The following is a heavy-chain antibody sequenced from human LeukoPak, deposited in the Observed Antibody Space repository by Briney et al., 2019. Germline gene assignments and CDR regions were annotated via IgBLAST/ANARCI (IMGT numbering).Heavy chain of an antibody. J-gene: IGHJ4*02. Sequence: GGSLRLSCAAAGFTFSSHSMNWVRQAPGKGLEWVSYISSSSSTIYYADPVKGRFTISRDNAKNSLYLQMNSLRAEDTAVYYCARDFSDDSSGYYGELDYWGQGTLVTVSS. V-gene: IGHV3-48*01. CDR1: GFTFSSHS. CDR3: ARDFSDDSSGYYGELDY. D-gene: IGHD3-22*01. CDR2: ISSSSSTI.